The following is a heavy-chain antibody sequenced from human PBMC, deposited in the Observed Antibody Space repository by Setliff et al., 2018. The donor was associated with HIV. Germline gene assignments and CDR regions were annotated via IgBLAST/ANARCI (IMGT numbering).Heavy chain of an antibody. Sequence: GGSLRLSCAASGFTFSNSLMTWVRQAPGKGLEWVSSIRGTGGDTYYSDSVKGRFTISRDNSKNTLYLQMDSLRAEDTAVYYCATRQAPRSCYMDVWGKGTTVTVSS. V-gene: IGHV3-23*01. D-gene: IGHD6-6*01. J-gene: IGHJ6*03. CDR2: IRGTGGDT. CDR3: ATRQAPRSCYMDV. CDR1: GFTFSNSL.